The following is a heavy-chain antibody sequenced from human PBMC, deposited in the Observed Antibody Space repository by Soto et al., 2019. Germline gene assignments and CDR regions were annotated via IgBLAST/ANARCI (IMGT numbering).Heavy chain of an antibody. Sequence: EVRLLQSGGGLAQPGGSLRLSCAASGFTFSNYALGWVRQAPGKGLEWVSTISGTGGSTYYADSVKGRCTISRDKSINTLFLKMNSLRVEDTAVYYCASAMIRGQANMDVWGQGTTVTVSS. J-gene: IGHJ6*02. D-gene: IGHD3-10*01. CDR1: GFTFSNYA. CDR3: ASAMIRGQANMDV. CDR2: ISGTGGST. V-gene: IGHV3-23*01.